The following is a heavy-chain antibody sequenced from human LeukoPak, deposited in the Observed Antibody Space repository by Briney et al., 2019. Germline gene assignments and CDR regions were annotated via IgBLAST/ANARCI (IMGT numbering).Heavy chain of an antibody. CDR2: IYYSGST. CDR3: ATHPDHYGDYGELYFNY. J-gene: IGHJ4*02. CDR1: GGSISSNSYY. Sequence: SETLSLTCTVSGGSISSNSYYWGWIHQPPGKGLGWIGSIYYSGSTYYNPSLKSRITISVDTSKNQFSLKLSSVTAADTAVYYCATHPDHYGDYGELYFNYWGQGTLVTVSS. V-gene: IGHV4-39*01. D-gene: IGHD4-17*01.